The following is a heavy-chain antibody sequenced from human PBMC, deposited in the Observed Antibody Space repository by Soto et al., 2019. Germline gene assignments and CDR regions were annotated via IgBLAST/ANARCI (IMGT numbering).Heavy chain of an antibody. V-gene: IGHV4-34*01. CDR3: ARGGRYCSGGSCYFYYYYYGMDV. J-gene: IGHJ6*02. D-gene: IGHD2-15*01. CDR1: GGSFSGYY. CDR2: INHSGST. Sequence: QVQLQQWGAGLLKPSETLSLTCAVYGGSFSGYYWSWIRQPPGKGLEWIGEINHSGSTNYNPSLKSRGTISVDTSKNQFSLKLSSVTAADTAVYYCARGGRYCSGGSCYFYYYYYGMDVWGQGTTVTVSS.